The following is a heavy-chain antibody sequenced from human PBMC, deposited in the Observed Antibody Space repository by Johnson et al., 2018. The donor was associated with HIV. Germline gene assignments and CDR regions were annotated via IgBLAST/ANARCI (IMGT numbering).Heavy chain of an antibody. CDR3: TTDLGVVGGFDI. CDR1: GISFSYAW. J-gene: IGHJ3*02. D-gene: IGHD4-23*01. Sequence: VQLVESGGGVVQPGRSLRLSCAASGISFSYAWMSWVRRAPGKGLEWVGRIKSKGSGGTIDYAAPVKGRFTISRDDSKTTLFRQMNSLKIEDTAVYYCTTDLGVVGGFDIWGQGTMVTVSS. CDR2: IKSKGSGGTI. V-gene: IGHV3-15*01.